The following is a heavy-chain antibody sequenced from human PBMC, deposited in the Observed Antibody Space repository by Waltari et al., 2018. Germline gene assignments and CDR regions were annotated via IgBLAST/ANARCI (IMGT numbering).Heavy chain of an antibody. Sequence: EVQLVQSGAEVKKPGESLRISCKGSGYSFTSYWISWVRQMPGKGLEWMGRFAPSDSYTNYSPSFQGPVTISADKSISTAYLQWSSLKASDTAMYYCARQYSGYSSSPRWFDPWGQGTLVTVSS. J-gene: IGHJ5*02. V-gene: IGHV5-10-1*03. D-gene: IGHD6-13*01. CDR3: ARQYSGYSSSPRWFDP. CDR2: FAPSDSYT. CDR1: GYSFTSYW.